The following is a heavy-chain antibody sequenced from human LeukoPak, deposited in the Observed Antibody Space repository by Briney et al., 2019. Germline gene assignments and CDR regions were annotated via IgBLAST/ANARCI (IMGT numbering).Heavy chain of an antibody. CDR2: SKNKANSYTT. Sequence: GGSLRLSCAASGFSLSDYYMDWVRQAPGKGLEWVGRSKNKANSYTTDFAASVKGRFTISRDESKNSWYLQMNSLKIEDTAVYYCARDIVGAPYWGQGTLVTVSS. J-gene: IGHJ4*02. D-gene: IGHD1-26*01. CDR1: GFSLSDYY. CDR3: ARDIVGAPY. V-gene: IGHV3-72*01.